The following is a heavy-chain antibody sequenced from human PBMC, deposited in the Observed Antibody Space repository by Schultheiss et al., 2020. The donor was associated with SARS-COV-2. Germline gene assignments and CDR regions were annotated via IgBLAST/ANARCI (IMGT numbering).Heavy chain of an antibody. Sequence: SQTLSLTCAVYGGSFSGYSWSWIRQPPGKGLEWIGSIYYSGSTYYNPSLKSRVTISVDTSKNQFSLKLSSVTAADTAVYYCARVPFDPWGQGTLVTVSS. CDR1: GGSFSGYS. CDR2: IYYSGST. CDR3: ARVPFDP. V-gene: IGHV4-34*01. J-gene: IGHJ5*02.